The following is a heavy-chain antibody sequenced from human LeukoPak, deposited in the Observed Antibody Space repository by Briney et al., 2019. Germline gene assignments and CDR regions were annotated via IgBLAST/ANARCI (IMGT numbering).Heavy chain of an antibody. V-gene: IGHV4-59*12. J-gene: IGHJ6*02. CDR2: IFYSGST. Sequence: SETLSLTCSVSSGSISGYYWNWIRQPPGKGLEWIGQIFYSGSTTYNPSLKSPVTISVDTSKNQFSLKLSSVTAADTAVYYCARESVTTATGYGMDVWGQGTTVTVSS. D-gene: IGHD4-17*01. CDR1: SGSISGYY. CDR3: ARESVTTATGYGMDV.